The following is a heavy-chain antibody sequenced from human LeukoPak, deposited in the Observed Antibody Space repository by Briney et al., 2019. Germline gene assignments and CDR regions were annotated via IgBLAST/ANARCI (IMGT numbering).Heavy chain of an antibody. CDR1: GYTFTSYD. V-gene: IGHV1-8*01. D-gene: IGHD3-16*02. J-gene: IGHJ4*02. CDR3: AIFDGELSLNPLDY. CDR2: MNPNSGNT. Sequence: ASVKVSCKASGYTFTSYDINWVRQAAGQGLEWMGWMNPNSGNTGYAQKFQGRVTMTRNTSISTAYMELSSLRSEDTAVYYCAIFDGELSLNPLDYWGQGTLVTVSS.